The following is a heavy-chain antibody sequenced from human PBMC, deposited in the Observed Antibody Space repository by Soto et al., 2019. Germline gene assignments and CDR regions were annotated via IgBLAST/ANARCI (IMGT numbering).Heavy chain of an antibody. J-gene: IGHJ4*02. Sequence: QVQLQESGPGLVKPSGTLSLTCAVSSGSISSSNWWSWVRQPPGKGLEWIGEIYHSGSTNYNPSLKSRATISVDKSKNQFSLKLSSVTAADTAVYYCARKITMVRGVIQYYFDYWGQGTLVTVSS. CDR1: SGSISSSNW. CDR2: IYHSGST. V-gene: IGHV4-4*02. D-gene: IGHD3-10*01. CDR3: ARKITMVRGVIQYYFDY.